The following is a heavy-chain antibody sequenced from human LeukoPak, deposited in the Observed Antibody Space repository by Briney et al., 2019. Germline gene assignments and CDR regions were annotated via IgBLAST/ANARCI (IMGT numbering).Heavy chain of an antibody. D-gene: IGHD6-13*01. CDR3: AKGGTSWYGNWFDP. J-gene: IGHJ5*02. CDR1: GFTFSTYA. V-gene: IGHV3-23*01. CDR2: ISGSGGST. Sequence: GGSLRLSCAASGFTFSTYAMSWVRQAPGKGLEWVAAISGSGGSTYYVDSVKGRFTISRDNSKNTLYLQMNSLRAEDTAVYYCAKGGTSWYGNWFDPWGQGTLVTVSP.